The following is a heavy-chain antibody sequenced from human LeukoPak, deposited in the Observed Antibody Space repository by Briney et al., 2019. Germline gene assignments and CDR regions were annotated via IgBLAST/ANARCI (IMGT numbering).Heavy chain of an antibody. CDR2: INPSGGST. CDR3: ARAVIVGNDAFDI. CDR1: GYTFTSYY. J-gene: IGHJ3*02. D-gene: IGHD1-26*01. V-gene: IGHV1-46*01. Sequence: ASVKVSCKASGYTFTSYYMHWVRQAPGQGLEWMGIINPSGGSTSYTQKFQGRVTMTRDMSTSTVYMELSSLRSEDTAVYYCARAVIVGNDAFDIWGQGTMVTVSS.